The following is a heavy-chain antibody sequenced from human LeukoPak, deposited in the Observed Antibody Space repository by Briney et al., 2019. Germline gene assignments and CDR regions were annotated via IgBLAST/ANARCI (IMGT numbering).Heavy chain of an antibody. Sequence: ASVKVSCKASGYTFTGYFMHWVRQAPGQGLEWMGWINHNSGGTNYAQKFQGRVTMTRDTSISTAYMELSRLRSDDTAVYYCARGGIQLWFLVDYWGQGTLVTVSS. CDR1: GYTFTGYF. D-gene: IGHD5-18*01. J-gene: IGHJ4*02. CDR3: ARGGIQLWFLVDY. CDR2: INHNSGGT. V-gene: IGHV1-2*02.